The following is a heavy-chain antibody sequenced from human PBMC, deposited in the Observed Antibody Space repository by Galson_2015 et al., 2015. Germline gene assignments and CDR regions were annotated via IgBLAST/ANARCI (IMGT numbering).Heavy chain of an antibody. Sequence: SLRLSCAASGFTFSSDWMHWVRQAPGKGLVWVSRINSDGTDKTYADSVKGRFTISRDNAKNTLYLQMNSLRAEDTAVYYCARDPLWDRTVGFDYWGQGTRVTVSS. D-gene: IGHD3-16*01. CDR2: INSDGTDK. J-gene: IGHJ4*02. CDR3: ARDPLWDRTVGFDY. CDR1: GFTFSSDW. V-gene: IGHV3-74*01.